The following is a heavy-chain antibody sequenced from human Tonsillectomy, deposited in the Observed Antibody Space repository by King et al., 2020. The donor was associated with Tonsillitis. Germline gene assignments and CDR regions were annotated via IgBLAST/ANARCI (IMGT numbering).Heavy chain of an antibody. CDR3: ARVYNWNDGDY. Sequence: VQLVESGAEMTKPGASVKVSCKASGYTFTTYYIHWVRQAPGQGLEWMGWINPNSGGTNYAQKFQGRVAMTRDTSISTAYMELSRLRSDDTAVYYCARVYNWNDGDYWGQGTLVTVSS. CDR1: GYTFTTYY. CDR2: INPNSGGT. D-gene: IGHD1-20*01. J-gene: IGHJ4*02. V-gene: IGHV1-2*02.